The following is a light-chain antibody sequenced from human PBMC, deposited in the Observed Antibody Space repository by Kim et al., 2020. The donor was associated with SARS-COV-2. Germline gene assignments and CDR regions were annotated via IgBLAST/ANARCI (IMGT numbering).Light chain of an antibody. J-gene: IGLJ3*02. V-gene: IGLV3-19*01. Sequence: VALGQKVRITCQGDSLRSYYASWYQQKPGQAPVLVIYGKNNRPSGIPDRCSGSSSGNTASLTITGAQAEDEADYYCNSRDSSGNHPFGGGTKLTVL. CDR3: NSRDSSGNHP. CDR2: GKN. CDR1: SLRSYY.